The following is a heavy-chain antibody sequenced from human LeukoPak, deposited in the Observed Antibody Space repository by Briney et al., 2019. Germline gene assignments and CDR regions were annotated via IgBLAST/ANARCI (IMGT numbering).Heavy chain of an antibody. D-gene: IGHD2-21*02. Sequence: SETLSLTCTVSGVSISSYYWSWIRQPPGKGLEWLGYIYYSGSTNYNPSLKSRVTISVDTSKNQFPLKLSSVTAADTAVYYCARDSCGGDCRSHPHDAFDIWGQGTMVTVSS. J-gene: IGHJ3*02. CDR3: ARDSCGGDCRSHPHDAFDI. V-gene: IGHV4-59*01. CDR1: GVSISSYY. CDR2: IYYSGST.